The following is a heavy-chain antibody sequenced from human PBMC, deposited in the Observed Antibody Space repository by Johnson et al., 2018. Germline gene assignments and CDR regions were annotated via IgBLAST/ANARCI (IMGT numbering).Heavy chain of an antibody. CDR1: GASISSSNW. V-gene: IGHV4-4*02. J-gene: IGHJ3*02. Sequence: QVQLVQSGPGLVKPSETLSLTCGVSGASISSSNWWSWVRQSPGKGLEWIGEVYHSGSTNYNPSLQSRVTISVDESKNQFSLKLKSVTAADAAVYYWARANEFQFDSRGSVGLALDIWGQGTMVFVSS. CDR2: VYHSGST. CDR3: ARANEFQFDSRGSVGLALDI. D-gene: IGHD3-9*01.